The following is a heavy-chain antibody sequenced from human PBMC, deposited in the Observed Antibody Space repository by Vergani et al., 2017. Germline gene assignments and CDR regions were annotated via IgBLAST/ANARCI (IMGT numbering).Heavy chain of an antibody. V-gene: IGHV5-51*01. Sequence: EVQLVQSGAEVKKPGESLKISCKGSGYSFTSYWIGWVRQMPGKGLEWMGIIYPGDSDTRYSPSFQGQVTISADKSISTAYLQWSSLKASDTAMYYCARCAGNGDDILTGYSSDYWGQGTLVTVSS. CDR3: ARCAGNGDDILTGYSSDY. D-gene: IGHD3-9*01. CDR2: IYPGDSDT. CDR1: GYSFTSYW. J-gene: IGHJ4*02.